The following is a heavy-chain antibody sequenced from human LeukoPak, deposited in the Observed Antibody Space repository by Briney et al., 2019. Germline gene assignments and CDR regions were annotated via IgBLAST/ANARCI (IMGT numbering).Heavy chain of an antibody. D-gene: IGHD6-19*01. CDR3: ATHPEHDGYSRGWVDS. CDR2: IYPGNSDT. J-gene: IGHJ4*02. V-gene: IGHV5-51*01. Sequence: GESLEISCKGSGYTFTTYWISWVRQMPGKGLEWMGSIYPGNSDTTYSPPFQGHVTISVDKSISTAYLQWSSLKASDTAMYYCATHPEHDGYSRGWVDSWGQGTLVTVSS. CDR1: GYTFTTYW.